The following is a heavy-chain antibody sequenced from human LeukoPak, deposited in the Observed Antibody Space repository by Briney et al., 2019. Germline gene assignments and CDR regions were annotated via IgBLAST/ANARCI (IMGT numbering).Heavy chain of an antibody. J-gene: IGHJ3*02. CDR3: ARDGTVHGWEALDI. V-gene: IGHV3-53*01. CDR1: GFTVSSNY. Sequence: GGSLRLSCAASGFTVSSNYMSWVRQAPGKGLEWVSVIYSGGSTYYADSVKGRFTISRDNSKNTLYLQMNSLRAEDTAVYYCARDGTVHGWEALDIWGQGTMVTVSS. D-gene: IGHD3-10*01. CDR2: IYSGGST.